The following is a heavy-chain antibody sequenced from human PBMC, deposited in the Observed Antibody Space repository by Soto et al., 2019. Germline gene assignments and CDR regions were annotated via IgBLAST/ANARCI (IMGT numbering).Heavy chain of an antibody. CDR3: AYCSSTSCYLNFYMDV. CDR1: AGTFSSYT. Sequence: SVKVSCKASAGTFSSYTISWVRQAPGQGLEWMGRIIPILGIANYAQKFQGRVTITADKSTSTAYMELSSLRSEDTAVYYCAYCSSTSCYLNFYMDVWGKGTTVTVSS. D-gene: IGHD2-2*01. CDR2: IIPILGIA. J-gene: IGHJ6*03. V-gene: IGHV1-69*02.